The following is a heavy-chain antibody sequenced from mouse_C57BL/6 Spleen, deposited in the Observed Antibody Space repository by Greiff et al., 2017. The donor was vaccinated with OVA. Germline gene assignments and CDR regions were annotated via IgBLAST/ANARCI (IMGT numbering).Heavy chain of an antibody. CDR2: ISDGGSYT. CDR3: ARDRGKVDY. D-gene: IGHD1-3*01. J-gene: IGHJ4*01. Sequence: EVQVVESGGGLVKPGGSLKLSCAASGFTFSSYAMSWVRQTPEKRLEWVATISDGGSYTYYPDNVKGRFTISRDNAKNNLYLQMSHLKSEDTAMYYCARDRGKVDYWGQGTSVTVSS. CDR1: GFTFSSYA. V-gene: IGHV5-4*01.